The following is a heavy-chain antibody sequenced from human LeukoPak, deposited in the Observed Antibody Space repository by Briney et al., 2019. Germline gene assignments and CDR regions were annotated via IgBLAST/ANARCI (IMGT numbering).Heavy chain of an antibody. CDR2: IYHSGST. Sequence: PSETLSLTCTVSGYSISSGYYWGWIRQPPGKGLEWIGSIYHSGSTYYNPSLKSRVTISVDTSKNQFSLKLRSVTAADKAVYYCARGALYCTNGVCSYYFDYWGQGTLVTVSS. D-gene: IGHD2-8*01. CDR1: GYSISSGYY. J-gene: IGHJ4*02. V-gene: IGHV4-38-2*02. CDR3: ARGALYCTNGVCSYYFDY.